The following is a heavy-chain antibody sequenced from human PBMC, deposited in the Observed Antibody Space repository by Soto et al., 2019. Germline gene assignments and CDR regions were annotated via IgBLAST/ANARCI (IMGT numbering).Heavy chain of an antibody. CDR1: DDSINSDKYY. CDR2: IYYRGNA. D-gene: IGHD3-9*01. Sequence: SETLSLTCSVSDDSINSDKYYWGWIRQPPGKGLEWIGSIYYRGNAYYNPFPQTRVTISLDKSKSQFSLKLNSVTAADSAVYFCARLEGLATISYYFDFWGPGALVTVSS. CDR3: ARLEGLATISYYFDF. V-gene: IGHV4-39*01. J-gene: IGHJ4*02.